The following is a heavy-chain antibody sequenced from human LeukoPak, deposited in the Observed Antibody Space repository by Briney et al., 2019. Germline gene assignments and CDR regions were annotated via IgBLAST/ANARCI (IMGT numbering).Heavy chain of an antibody. V-gene: IGHV4-59*01. CDR2: IYYTGST. D-gene: IGHD1-7*01. Sequence: PSETLSLTCTVSGGSISSYYWSWVRQPPGKGLEWIGYIYYTGSTNYIPSLKSRVTISVDTSKKQFSLKLSSVTAADTAVYYCARLPELEPILHFDYWGQGTLVTVSS. CDR3: ARLPELEPILHFDY. CDR1: GGSISSYY. J-gene: IGHJ4*02.